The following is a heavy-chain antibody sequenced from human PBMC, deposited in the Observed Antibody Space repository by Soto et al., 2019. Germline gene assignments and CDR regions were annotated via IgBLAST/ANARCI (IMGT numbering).Heavy chain of an antibody. J-gene: IGHJ6*02. V-gene: IGHV3-11*06. CDR3: AREVWSGSHPLNYGMDV. D-gene: IGHD3-3*01. CDR2: ISSSSTYT. Sequence: QVQLVESGGGLVKPGGSLRLSCAASGFSFSGYYMSWVRQAPGKGLDWISYISSSSTYTNYADSVKGRFTISRANAKNSLYLQMNSLSAEDTAVYYCAREVWSGSHPLNYGMDVWGRGTTVIVSS. CDR1: GFSFSGYY.